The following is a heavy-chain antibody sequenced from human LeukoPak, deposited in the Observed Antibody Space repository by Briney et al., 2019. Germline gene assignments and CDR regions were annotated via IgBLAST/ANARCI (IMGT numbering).Heavy chain of an antibody. V-gene: IGHV1-69*02. J-gene: IGHJ5*02. D-gene: IGHD6-19*01. CDR1: GGTFGSYT. CDR3: ARWSLGSSGTNWFDP. Sequence: GASVKVSCKASGGTFGSYTISWVRQAPGQGLEWMGRIIPILGIADYAQKFQGRFTITADKSTSTAYMQLSSLRSEDTAVYYCARWSLGSSGTNWFDPWGQGTLVTVSS. CDR2: IIPILGIA.